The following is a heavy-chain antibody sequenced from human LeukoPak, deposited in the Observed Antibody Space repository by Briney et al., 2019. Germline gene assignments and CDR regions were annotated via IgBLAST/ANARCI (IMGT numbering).Heavy chain of an antibody. CDR2: IYVDGST. CDR1: GFTFSSYW. J-gene: IGHJ5*01. Sequence: GSLRLSCAASGFTFSSYWMNWVRQAPGKGLEWVSGIYVDGSTYYADSVKGRFTISRDNSRNTLYLQMNSLRAEDTAVYYCPRITAYDDSWGQGTLVTVSS. CDR3: PRITAYDDS. D-gene: IGHD1-20*01. V-gene: IGHV3-53*01.